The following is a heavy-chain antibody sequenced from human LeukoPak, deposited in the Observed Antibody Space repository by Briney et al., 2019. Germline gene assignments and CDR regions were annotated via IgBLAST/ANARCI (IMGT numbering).Heavy chain of an antibody. CDR2: INPNSGGT. Sequence: GASVKVSCKASGYTFTGYYLHWMRQAPGQGLEWMGRINPNSGGTNYAQKFQDRVTMTRDMSISTAYMELSRLISDDTAVYYCAREVSGDPGGYWGQGTLVTVSS. D-gene: IGHD7-27*01. CDR1: GYTFTGYY. CDR3: AREVSGDPGGY. J-gene: IGHJ4*02. V-gene: IGHV1-2*06.